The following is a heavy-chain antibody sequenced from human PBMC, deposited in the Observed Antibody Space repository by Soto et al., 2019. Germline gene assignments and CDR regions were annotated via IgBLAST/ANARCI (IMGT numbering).Heavy chain of an antibody. CDR2: LSGSGGST. CDR3: ASGFSLDV. D-gene: IGHD5-18*01. Sequence: SGFTFSSYAMSLVRQAPGKGLEWVSALSGSGGSTYYADSVKGRFTISRDTSKNQFSLRLTSVTAADTAVYYCASGFSLDVWGQGTTVTVSS. CDR1: GFTFSSYA. V-gene: IGHV3-23*01. J-gene: IGHJ6*02.